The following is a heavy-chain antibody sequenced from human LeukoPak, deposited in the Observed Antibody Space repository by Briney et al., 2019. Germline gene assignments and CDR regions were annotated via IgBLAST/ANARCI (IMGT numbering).Heavy chain of an antibody. CDR3: ATDYGDYHAFDI. J-gene: IGHJ3*02. Sequence: PGGSLRLSCAASGFTFSSYAMSWVRQAPGKGLEWVSAISGSGGSTYYADSVKGRFTISRDNSKNTLYLQMNSLRAEDTAAYYCATDYGDYHAFDIWGQGTMVTVSP. D-gene: IGHD4-17*01. CDR2: ISGSGGST. CDR1: GFTFSSYA. V-gene: IGHV3-23*01.